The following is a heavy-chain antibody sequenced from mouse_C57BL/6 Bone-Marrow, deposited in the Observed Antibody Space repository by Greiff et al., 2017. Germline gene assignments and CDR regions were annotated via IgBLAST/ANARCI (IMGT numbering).Heavy chain of an antibody. CDR2: IDPSDSYT. CDR3: ARGGDY. Sequence: QVQLQQPGAELVMPGASVKLSCKASGYTFTSYWMHWVKQRPGQGLEWIGEIDPSDSYTNYNQKFKGKSTLTVDKSSSTAYMQLSSLPSEDSAVYYCARGGDYGGQGTSVTVSS. CDR1: GYTFTSYW. J-gene: IGHJ4*01. V-gene: IGHV1-69*01.